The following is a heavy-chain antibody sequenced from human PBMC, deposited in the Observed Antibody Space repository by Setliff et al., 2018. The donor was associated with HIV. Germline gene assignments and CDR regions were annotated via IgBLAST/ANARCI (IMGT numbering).Heavy chain of an antibody. CDR2: ISGSGGVM. CDR1: GFNFSDYL. D-gene: IGHD3-10*01. Sequence: GESLRLSCAVSGFNFSDYLMTWIRQAPGKGLEWVSYISGSGGVMAYADSVKGRFTISRDNAKNSMYLQMNSLRVEDTATYYCARARGSVGDSGSGTMYHMDVWGKGTTVTVSS. V-gene: IGHV3-11*01. CDR3: ARARGSVGDSGSGTMYHMDV. J-gene: IGHJ6*03.